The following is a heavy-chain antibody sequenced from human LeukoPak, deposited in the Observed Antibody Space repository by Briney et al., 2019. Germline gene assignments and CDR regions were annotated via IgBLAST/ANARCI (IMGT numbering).Heavy chain of an antibody. V-gene: IGHV3-48*02. J-gene: IGHJ4*02. D-gene: IGHD1-20*01. CDR1: GFTFSNYI. CDR2: ISSSSSPI. CDR3: ARVNWNDVGSFDY. Sequence: GGSLRLSCAASGFTFSNYIMNWVRQAPGKGLEWLSYISSSSSPIYYADSVKGRFTISRDNAKNSLYLQMNSLRDEDTGVYYCARVNWNDVGSFDYWGQGTLVTVSS.